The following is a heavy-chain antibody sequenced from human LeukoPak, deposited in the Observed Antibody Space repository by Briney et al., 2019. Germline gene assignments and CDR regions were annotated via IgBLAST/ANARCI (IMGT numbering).Heavy chain of an antibody. CDR2: ISGSGGST. Sequence: PGGSLRLSCAASGFTFSSYAMSWVRHAPGKGLEWVSAISGSGGSTYYADSVKGRFTISGDNSKNTLYLQMNSLRAEDTAVYYCAKIPPLDYYFDYWGQGTLVTVSS. V-gene: IGHV3-23*01. CDR3: AKIPPLDYYFDY. CDR1: GFTFSSYA. J-gene: IGHJ4*02.